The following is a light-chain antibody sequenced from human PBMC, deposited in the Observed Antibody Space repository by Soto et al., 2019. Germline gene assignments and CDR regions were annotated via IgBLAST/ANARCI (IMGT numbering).Light chain of an antibody. CDR2: DAS. Sequence: EIELNQSPGTLSLPQGERATLHCRASQSVSSYLAWYQQKPGQAPSLLIYDASNRATGIPARFSGSGSGTDFTLTISDVQPEDFAVYCCHQRQSWLRTFGQGAKVDIK. CDR1: QSVSSY. CDR3: HQRQSWLRT. V-gene: IGKV3-11*01. J-gene: IGKJ1*01.